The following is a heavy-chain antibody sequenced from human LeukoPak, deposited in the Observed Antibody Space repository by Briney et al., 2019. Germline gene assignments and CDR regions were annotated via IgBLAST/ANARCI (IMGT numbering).Heavy chain of an antibody. CDR2: INPQGDIT. J-gene: IGHJ5*02. CDR1: GYTFTKYL. V-gene: IGHV1-46*01. D-gene: IGHD2-21*01. Sequence: ASVKASCKTSGYTFTKYLIHCVRHAPGPGLEWIGTINPQGDITNYAQRFQGRITLTEDTSTSTVYMELSSLTSEDTAVYYCARPSYCVADNCGYWLDPWGPGTLVTVSS. CDR3: ARPSYCVADNCGYWLDP.